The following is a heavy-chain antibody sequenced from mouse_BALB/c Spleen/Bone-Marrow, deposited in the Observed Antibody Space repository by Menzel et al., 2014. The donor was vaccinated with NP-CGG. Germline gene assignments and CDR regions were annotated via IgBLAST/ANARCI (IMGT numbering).Heavy chain of an antibody. CDR3: KRSRAYYGNYGAMDY. J-gene: IGHJ4*01. Sequence: QVQLKQSDAELVKPGASVKISCKASGYTFTDHAIHWVKQKPEQGLEWIGYIPPGNGDIKYNEKFKGKATLTADKSSSTAYMQLNSLTSEDSAVYFCKRSRAYYGNYGAMDYWGQGTSVTVSS. CDR2: IPPGNGDI. CDR1: GYTFTDHA. D-gene: IGHD2-10*01. V-gene: IGHV1S53*02.